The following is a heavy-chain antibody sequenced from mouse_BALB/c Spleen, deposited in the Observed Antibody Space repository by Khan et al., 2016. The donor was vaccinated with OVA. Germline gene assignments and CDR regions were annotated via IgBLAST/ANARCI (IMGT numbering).Heavy chain of an antibody. CDR1: GYNFKDNY. CDR3: ARMNA. CDR2: IDPANGNT. J-gene: IGHJ2*01. Sequence: VKLQQSGAELVKPGASVKMSCKASGYNFKDNYMHWVKQRPEQGLEWIGRIDPANGNTKYDPKFQGKATITADTSSNTAYLQLSSLTSEDTAVYYCARMNAWGQGTTLTVSS. V-gene: IGHV14-3*02.